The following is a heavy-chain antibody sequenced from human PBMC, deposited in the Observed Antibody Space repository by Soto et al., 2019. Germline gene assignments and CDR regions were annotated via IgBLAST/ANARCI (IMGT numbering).Heavy chain of an antibody. CDR3: ARDVVPAVRGFDP. CDR1: GGSISSGGYY. V-gene: IGHV4-31*03. Sequence: SETLSLTCTVSGGSISSGGYYWSWIRQHPGKGLEWIGYIYYSGSTYYNPSLKSRVTISVDTSKNQFSLKLSSVTAADTAVYYCARDVVPAVRGFDPWGQGTLVTVSS. CDR2: IYYSGST. D-gene: IGHD2-2*01. J-gene: IGHJ5*02.